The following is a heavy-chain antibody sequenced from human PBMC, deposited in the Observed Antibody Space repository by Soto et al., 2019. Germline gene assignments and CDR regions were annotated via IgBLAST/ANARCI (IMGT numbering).Heavy chain of an antibody. CDR3: ARDLTTVHWYFDL. CDR2: ISSSSSYI. CDR1: GFTFISYS. J-gene: IGHJ6*02. Sequence: PGGSLRLSCAASGFTFISYSMNWVLQAPGKGLEWVSSISSSSSYIYYADSVKGRFTISRDNAKNSLYLQMNSLRAEDTAVYYCARDLTTVHWYFDLWGQGTTVTVSS. V-gene: IGHV3-21*01. D-gene: IGHD4-17*01.